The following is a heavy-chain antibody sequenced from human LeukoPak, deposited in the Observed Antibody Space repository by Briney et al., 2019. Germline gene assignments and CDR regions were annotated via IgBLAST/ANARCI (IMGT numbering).Heavy chain of an antibody. J-gene: IGHJ4*02. CDR2: INHSGST. CDR1: GGSFSGYY. V-gene: IGHV4-34*01. D-gene: IGHD3-16*01. Sequence: SETLSLTCAVYGGSFSGYYWSWIRQPPGKGLEWIGEINHSGSTNYNPSLKSRVTISVDTSKNQFSLKPSSVTAADTAVYYCARGRDYVFFDYWGQGTLVTVSS. CDR3: ARGRDYVFFDY.